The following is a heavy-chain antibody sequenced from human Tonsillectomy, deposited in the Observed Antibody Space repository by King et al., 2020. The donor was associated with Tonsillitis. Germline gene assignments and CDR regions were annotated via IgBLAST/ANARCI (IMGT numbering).Heavy chain of an antibody. CDR2: IYYSGST. V-gene: IGHV4-39*01. Sequence: YYWGWIRHPPGKGLECIGSIYYSGSTYYNSSLKSRVTISVYTSKNQFSLQLSSVTSADTAVYYCSRQGRRYGTYDSSGYYYATFDYWGQGTLVNVSS. CDR3: SRQGRRYGTYDSSGYYYATFDY. CDR1: YY. J-gene: IGHJ4*02. D-gene: IGHD3-22*01.